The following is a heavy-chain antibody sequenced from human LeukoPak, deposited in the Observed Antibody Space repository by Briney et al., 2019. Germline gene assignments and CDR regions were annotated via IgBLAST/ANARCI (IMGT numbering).Heavy chain of an antibody. CDR1: GGTFSSYA. CDR3: AREGDGYNSDY. Sequence: ASVKVSCKASGGTFSSYAISWVRQAPGQGLEWMGGIIPIFGTANHAQKFQGRVTITTDESTSTAYMELSSLRSEDTAVYYCAREGDGYNSDYWGQGTLVTVSS. J-gene: IGHJ4*02. V-gene: IGHV1-69*05. D-gene: IGHD5-24*01. CDR2: IIPIFGTA.